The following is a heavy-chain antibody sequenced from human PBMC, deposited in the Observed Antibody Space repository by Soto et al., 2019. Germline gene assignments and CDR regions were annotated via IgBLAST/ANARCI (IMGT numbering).Heavy chain of an antibody. CDR2: IYYSGNT. J-gene: IGHJ4*02. Sequence: PSETLSLTCTVVGGSITTSTYYWGWIRQPPGKGLEWIGSIYYSGNTYYNPSLKSRVTMSVDMSKNQFSLKLSSMTAADTAVYYCARLPGLIRDIDYWGQGTLVTVSS. D-gene: IGHD3-9*01. CDR1: GGSITTSTYY. V-gene: IGHV4-39*01. CDR3: ARLPGLIRDIDY.